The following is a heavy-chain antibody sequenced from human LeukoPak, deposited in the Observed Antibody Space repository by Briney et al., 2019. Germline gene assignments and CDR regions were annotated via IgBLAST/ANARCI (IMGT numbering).Heavy chain of an antibody. D-gene: IGHD4-23*01. V-gene: IGHV4-61*01. J-gene: IGHJ5*02. CDR3: ARAVATVAKGWFDP. Sequence: SETLSLTCTVSGGSISSSSYYWSWIRQPPGKGLEWIGYIYYSGSTNYNPSLKSRVTISVDTSKNQFSLKLSSVTAADTAVYYCARAVATVAKGWFDPWGQGTLVTVSS. CDR2: IYYSGST. CDR1: GGSISSSSYY.